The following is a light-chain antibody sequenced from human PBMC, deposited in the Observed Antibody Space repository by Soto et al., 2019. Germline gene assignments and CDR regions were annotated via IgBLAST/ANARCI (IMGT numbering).Light chain of an antibody. CDR1: QFISSW. CDR3: QQATTFPLT. Sequence: DIQMSQSPSTLSASVGEGVSITCRASQFISSWLAWYQQKPGKAPKLLIYGASTLQGGVPSRFSGSESGTDFTLTISSVQPEDFATYYCQQATTFPLTFGGGTKVDIK. J-gene: IGKJ4*01. V-gene: IGKV1-12*01. CDR2: GAS.